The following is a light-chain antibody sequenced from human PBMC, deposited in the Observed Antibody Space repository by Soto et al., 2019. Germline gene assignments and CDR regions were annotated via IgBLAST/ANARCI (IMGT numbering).Light chain of an antibody. CDR3: HQYGSSPPVT. V-gene: IGKV3-20*01. J-gene: IGKJ5*01. Sequence: EIVLTQSPGTLSLSLGERATLSCRASQSVSSDYVAWYRQKPGQVPTVLIYRASSRATGIPDRFSGSGSGTDFTLTISRLEPEDFAMYYCHQYGSSPPVTFGQGTRLEIK. CDR2: RAS. CDR1: QSVSSDY.